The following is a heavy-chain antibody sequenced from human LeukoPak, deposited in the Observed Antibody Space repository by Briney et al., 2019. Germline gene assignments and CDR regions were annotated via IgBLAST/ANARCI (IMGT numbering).Heavy chain of an antibody. J-gene: IGHJ4*02. CDR3: ARDSSGYEV. D-gene: IGHD5-12*01. CDR1: GGSVSSGSYY. V-gene: IGHV4-61*01. Sequence: SETPSLTCTVSGGSVSSGSYYWSWIRQPPGKGLEWIGYIFYSGSTNYNPSLKSRLTMSVDTSKNQFSLKLTSVTAADTAVYYCARDSSGYEVWGQGTLVTVSS. CDR2: IFYSGST.